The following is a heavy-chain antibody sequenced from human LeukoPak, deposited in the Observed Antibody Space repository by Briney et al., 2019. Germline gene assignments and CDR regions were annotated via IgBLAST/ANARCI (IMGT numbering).Heavy chain of an antibody. CDR2: INPNSGGT. D-gene: IGHD3-16*01. CDR1: GYTFTGYY. J-gene: IGHJ4*02. V-gene: IGHV1-2*02. CDR3: ARRGYVWGSLGY. Sequence: ASVKVSCKASGYTFTGYYMHWVRQAPGQGLEWMGWINPNSGGTNYAQKFQSRVTMTRDTSITTAYMELSSLRSDDTAVYYCARRGYVWGSLGYWGQGTLVTVSS.